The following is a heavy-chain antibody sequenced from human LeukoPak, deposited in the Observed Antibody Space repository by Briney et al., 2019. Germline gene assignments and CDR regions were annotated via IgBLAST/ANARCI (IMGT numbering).Heavy chain of an antibody. CDR1: GGSFSGYY. Sequence: SETLSLTCAVYGGSFSGYYWSWIRQPPGKGLEWIGEINHSGSTTYNPSLKSRVTISVDTSKNRFSLKLSSVTAADTAVYYCARGRILTGYLGLDYWGQGTLVTVSS. CDR3: ARGRILTGYLGLDY. D-gene: IGHD3-9*01. V-gene: IGHV4-34*01. CDR2: INHSGST. J-gene: IGHJ4*02.